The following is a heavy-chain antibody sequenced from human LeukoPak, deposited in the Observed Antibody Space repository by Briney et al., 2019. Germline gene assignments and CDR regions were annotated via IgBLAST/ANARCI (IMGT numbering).Heavy chain of an antibody. CDR2: INHSGST. CDR1: GGSFSGYY. J-gene: IGHJ5*02. V-gene: IGHV4-34*01. CDR3: ARGPLGYCSGGSCYPVGWFDP. Sequence: SETLSLTCAVYGGSFSGYYWSWIRQPPGKGLEWIGEINHSGSTNYNPSLKSRVTISVDTSKNQFSLKLSSVTAADTAVYYCARGPLGYCSGGSCYPVGWFDPWGQGTLVTVSS. D-gene: IGHD2-15*01.